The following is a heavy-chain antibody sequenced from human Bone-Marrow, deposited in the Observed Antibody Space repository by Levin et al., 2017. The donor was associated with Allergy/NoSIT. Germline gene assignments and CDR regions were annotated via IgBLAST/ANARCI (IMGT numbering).Heavy chain of an antibody. Sequence: SQTLSLTCGVSCESISSGGYSWSCIRQPPGKGLEWIAYIYQSGTTYYNPSLKSRVTMSLDMSKNQFSLKLSSVTAADTAVYYCARVIASGIDTWGQGTLVTVSS. CDR3: ARVIASGIDT. D-gene: IGHD3-10*01. J-gene: IGHJ5*02. V-gene: IGHV4-30-2*01. CDR2: IYQSGTT. CDR1: CESISSGGYS.